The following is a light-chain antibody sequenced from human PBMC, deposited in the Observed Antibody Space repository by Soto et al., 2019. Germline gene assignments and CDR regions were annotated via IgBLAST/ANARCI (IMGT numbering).Light chain of an antibody. CDR2: GVS. CDR3: QQYDTSPRT. V-gene: IGKV3-15*01. J-gene: IGKJ2*01. CDR1: QSVAGN. Sequence: EIVMTQSPATLSVSPGETATLSCRASQSVAGNLAWYQQKPGQPPRLLIYGVSTRATGVPARFSGSGSETDFSLTISSLQIEDFAVYYCQQYDTSPRTFGQGTKVDIK.